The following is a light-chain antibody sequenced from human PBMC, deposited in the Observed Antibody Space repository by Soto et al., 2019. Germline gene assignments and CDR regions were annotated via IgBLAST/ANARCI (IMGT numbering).Light chain of an antibody. CDR1: QSISSW. V-gene: IGKV1-5*01. Sequence: DIQMPQSPSTLSASVGDRVTITCRASQSISSWLAWYQQKPGKAPKLLIYDASSLESGAPSRFSGSGSGTEFTLTISSLQPDDSATYYCQQYNSYSQTFGQGTKVDIK. CDR3: QQYNSYSQT. CDR2: DAS. J-gene: IGKJ1*01.